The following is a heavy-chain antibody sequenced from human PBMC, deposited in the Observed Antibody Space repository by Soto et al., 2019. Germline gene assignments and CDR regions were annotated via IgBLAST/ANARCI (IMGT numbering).Heavy chain of an antibody. CDR3: ARDMVRGSQAAFDI. CDR2: IYYSGST. J-gene: IGHJ3*02. V-gene: IGHV4-30-4*01. Sequence: SETLSLTCTVSGGSISSGDYYWSWIRQPPGKGLEWIGYIYYSGSTYYNPSLKSRVTISVDTSKNQFSLKLSSVTAADTAVYYCARDMVRGSQAAFDIWGQGTMVTVS. D-gene: IGHD3-10*01. CDR1: GGSISSGDYY.